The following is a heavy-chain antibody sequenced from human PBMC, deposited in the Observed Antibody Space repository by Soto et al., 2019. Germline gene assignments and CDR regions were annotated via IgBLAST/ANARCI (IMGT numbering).Heavy chain of an antibody. D-gene: IGHD6-19*01. V-gene: IGHV4-30-2*01. Sequence: QLQLQESGSGLVKPSQTLSLTCAVSGGSISSGGYSWSWIRQPAGKGLEWIGYIYHRGSTYYNPSLKSRVTISVDRSKNQFSLKLSSVTAADTAVYYCARAGGLGAVAVDYWGQGTLVTVSS. J-gene: IGHJ4*02. CDR2: IYHRGST. CDR1: GGSISSGGYS. CDR3: ARAGGLGAVAVDY.